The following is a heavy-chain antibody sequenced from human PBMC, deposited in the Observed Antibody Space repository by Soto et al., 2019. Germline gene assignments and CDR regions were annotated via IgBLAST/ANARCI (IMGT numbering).Heavy chain of an antibody. V-gene: IGHV1-18*01. CDR2: NDNT. D-gene: IGHD3-10*01. J-gene: IGHJ5*02. Sequence: GASVKVSCNASGYFFTQYPIAWLRQAPGQGLEWMGNNDNTNYGKNFQGRLTLTTDTSTSTSYMELRDLRSDDTAVYYCARVMVFPACLLAVLWFDTWGQGTTVTVAS. CDR3: ARVMVFPACLLAVLWFDT. CDR1: GYFFTQYP.